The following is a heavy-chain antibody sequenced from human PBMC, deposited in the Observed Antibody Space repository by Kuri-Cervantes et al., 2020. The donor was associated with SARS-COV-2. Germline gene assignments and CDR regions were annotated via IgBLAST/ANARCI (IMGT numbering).Heavy chain of an antibody. J-gene: IGHJ4*02. V-gene: IGHV4-30-4*02. CDR3: ARDLDDYGDSPGY. CDR1: GGSISSGDYY. Sequence: SETLSLTCTVSGGSISSGDYYWSWIRQPPGKGLEWIGYIYYSGSTYYNPSLKSRVTISVDTSKNQFSLKLSSVTAADTAVYYCARDLDDYGDSPGYWGQGTLVTVSS. D-gene: IGHD4-17*01. CDR2: IYYSGST.